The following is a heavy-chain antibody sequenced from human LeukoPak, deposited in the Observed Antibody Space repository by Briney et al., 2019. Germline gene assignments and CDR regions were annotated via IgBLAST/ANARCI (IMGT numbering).Heavy chain of an antibody. D-gene: IGHD1-26*01. J-gene: IGHJ4*02. CDR2: ISSSSSTI. Sequence: GGSLRLSCAASGFTFSSYSMNWVRQAPGKGLEWVSYISSSSSTIYYADSVKGRFTISRDNSKNTLYLQMNSLRAEDTAVYYCAREGIVGATLNSLIPPRGHYFDYWGQGTLVTVSS. V-gene: IGHV3-48*01. CDR3: AREGIVGATLNSLIPPRGHYFDY. CDR1: GFTFSSYS.